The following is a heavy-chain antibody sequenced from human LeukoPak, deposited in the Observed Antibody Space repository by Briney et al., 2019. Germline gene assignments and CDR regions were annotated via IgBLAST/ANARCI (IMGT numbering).Heavy chain of an antibody. J-gene: IGHJ4*02. Sequence: ASVKVSCKASGYTFTNYYIHWVRQAPGRGLEWMGMIIPSDGFTTYAQKFQGRLTMTRDMSTSTVYMELSSLRSEDTALYYCARAYGGSHYWGQGTLVTVSS. D-gene: IGHD4/OR15-4a*01. CDR1: GYTFTNYY. CDR2: IIPSDGFT. V-gene: IGHV1-46*01. CDR3: ARAYGGSHY.